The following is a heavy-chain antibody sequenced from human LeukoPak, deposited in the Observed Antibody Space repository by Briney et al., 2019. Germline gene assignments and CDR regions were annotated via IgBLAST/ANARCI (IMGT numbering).Heavy chain of an antibody. Sequence: GGSLRLSCAASGFTFSNFAMTWVRQAPGKGLEWVSSIVGSSSTYYADSLKGRFTISRDNAKNSLYLQMNSLRAEDTAVYYCARIGAGFSRDYLGQGTLVTVSS. CDR3: ARIGAGFSRDY. J-gene: IGHJ4*02. V-gene: IGHV3-21*01. D-gene: IGHD1-26*01. CDR2: IVGSSST. CDR1: GFTFSNFA.